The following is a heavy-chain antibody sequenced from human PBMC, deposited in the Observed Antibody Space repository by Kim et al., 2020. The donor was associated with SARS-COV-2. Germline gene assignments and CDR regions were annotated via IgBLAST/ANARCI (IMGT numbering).Heavy chain of an antibody. CDR2: ISGTFSSR. D-gene: IGHD2-21*02. J-gene: IGHJ4*02. CDR1: GFAFRTYE. Sequence: GGSLRLSRAASGFAFRTYEMNWVRQAPGKGLEWISFISGTFSSRYYADAVKGRFTISRDNSKNSLYLQMSGLRADDTAVYYCVRGQYGDLDYWGQGTLVTVSS. CDR3: VRGQYGDLDY. V-gene: IGHV3-48*03.